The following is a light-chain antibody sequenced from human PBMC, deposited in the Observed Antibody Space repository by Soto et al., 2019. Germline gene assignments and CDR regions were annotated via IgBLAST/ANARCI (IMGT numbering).Light chain of an antibody. V-gene: IGKV3-20*01. Sequence: EIVLTQSPGTLSLSQGERATFTCRASQSITRNYLAWYQQKPGQAPRLLIYGASNRATGIPDRFSGSGSGTDFTLTISRLEPEDFAVYYCQQYGSSPLTFGGGTKVDIK. CDR1: QSITRNY. CDR3: QQYGSSPLT. J-gene: IGKJ4*01. CDR2: GAS.